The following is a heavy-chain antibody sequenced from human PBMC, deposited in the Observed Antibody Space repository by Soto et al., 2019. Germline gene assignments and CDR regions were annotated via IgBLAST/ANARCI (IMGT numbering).Heavy chain of an antibody. CDR3: ARDGGCRDGYTVGWNWFDP. J-gene: IGHJ5*02. CDR2: IWYDGSNK. D-gene: IGHD5-12*01. Sequence: QVQLVESGGGVVQPGRSLRLSCAASGFTFSSYGMHWVRQAPGKGLAWVAVIWYDGSNKYYADSVKGRFTISRDNSKNTLYLQMNSLRAEDTAVYYCARDGGCRDGYTVGWNWFDPWGQGTLVTVSS. V-gene: IGHV3-33*01. CDR1: GFTFSSYG.